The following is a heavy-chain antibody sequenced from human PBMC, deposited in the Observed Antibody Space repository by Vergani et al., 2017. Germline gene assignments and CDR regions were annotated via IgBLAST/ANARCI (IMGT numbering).Heavy chain of an antibody. CDR2: IYYSGST. J-gene: IGHJ4*02. D-gene: IGHD3-10*01. CDR1: GGSINSGDYY. V-gene: IGHV4-30-4*08. Sequence: QVQLQESGPGLVKPSQTLSLTCTVSGGSINSGDYYWSWIRQPPGKGLEWIGYIYYSGSTYYNPSLKSRRTISVDTSKNQFSLKLTSVTAADTAVYYCARELDYYGSGSNYFDYWGQGTLVTVSS. CDR3: ARELDYYGSGSNYFDY.